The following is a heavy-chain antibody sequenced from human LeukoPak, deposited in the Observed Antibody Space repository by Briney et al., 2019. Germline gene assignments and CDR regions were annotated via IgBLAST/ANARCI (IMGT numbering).Heavy chain of an antibody. V-gene: IGHV1-3*03. CDR1: GYTFTSYG. J-gene: IGHJ4*02. D-gene: IGHD2-2*02. CDR2: INPGNGDT. CDR3: TLYNY. Sequence: ASVKVSCKASGYTFTSYGISWVRQAPGQGLELMGCINPGNGDTKYSQEFQGRVTITRDTSATTAYMELSSLRSDDMAVYYCTLYNYWGQGTLVTVSS.